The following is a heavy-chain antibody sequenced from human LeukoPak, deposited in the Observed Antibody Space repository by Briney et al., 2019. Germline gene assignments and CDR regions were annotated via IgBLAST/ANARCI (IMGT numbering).Heavy chain of an antibody. D-gene: IGHD2-15*01. CDR1: GFIFSNYA. Sequence: PGGSLRLSCAASGFIFSNYAMTWVRQAPGKGLQWVSTITSGGNTYYADSVKGRFTISRDNSKNTLYLQMNGLRAEDAAVYSCVKYCSGGNCYSGLYWGQGTLVTVSS. J-gene: IGHJ4*02. CDR3: VKYCSGGNCYSGLY. V-gene: IGHV3-23*01. CDR2: ITSGGNT.